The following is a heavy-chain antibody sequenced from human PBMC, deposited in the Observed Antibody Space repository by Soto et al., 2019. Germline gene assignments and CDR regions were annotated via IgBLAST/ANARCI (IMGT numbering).Heavy chain of an antibody. CDR3: ARGVHFDRSGYSS. D-gene: IGHD3-22*01. J-gene: IGHJ5*02. CDR1: GGTFSSYT. Sequence: QVQLVQSGAEVKKPGSSVKVSCKASGGTFSSYTFSWVRQAPGQGLEWMGRIIPMLGIANYAQKFLGRVTITADRSRSTVYMELSSLRSEDTAVYFCARGVHFDRSGYSSWGQGTLVTVSS. CDR2: IIPMLGIA. V-gene: IGHV1-69*02.